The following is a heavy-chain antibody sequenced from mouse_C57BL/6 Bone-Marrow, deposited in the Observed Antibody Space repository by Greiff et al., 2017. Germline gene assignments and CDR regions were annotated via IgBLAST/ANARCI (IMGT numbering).Heavy chain of an antibody. CDR3: ARWLLNWYFDV. J-gene: IGHJ1*03. Sequence: EVQVVESGGGLVKPGGSLKLSCAASGFTFSDYGMPWVRQAPEKGLEWVAYISSGSSTIYYADKVKGRFTISRDNAKNTLFLQMTSLRSEDTAMYYCARWLLNWYFDVWGTGTTVTVSA. CDR2: ISSGSSTI. CDR1: GFTFSDYG. V-gene: IGHV5-17*01. D-gene: IGHD2-3*01.